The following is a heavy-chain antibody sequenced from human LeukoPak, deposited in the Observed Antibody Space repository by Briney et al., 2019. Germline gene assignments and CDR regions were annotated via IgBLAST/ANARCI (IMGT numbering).Heavy chain of an antibody. CDR3: ARDRPVAVPFDY. J-gene: IGHJ4*02. V-gene: IGHV4-39*07. Sequence: SETLSLTCTVSGGSISSSSYYWGWVRQPPGKGLEWIGSIYYSGSTYYNPSLKSRVTISVDTSKNQFSLKLSSVTAADTAVYYCARDRPVAVPFDYWGQGTLVTVSS. CDR1: GGSISSSSYY. CDR2: IYYSGST. D-gene: IGHD6-19*01.